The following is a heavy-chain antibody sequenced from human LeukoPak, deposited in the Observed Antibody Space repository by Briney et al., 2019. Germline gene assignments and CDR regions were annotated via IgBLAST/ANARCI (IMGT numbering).Heavy chain of an antibody. CDR2: IYYSGST. CDR1: GGSFSGYY. Sequence: TSETLSLTCAVYGGSFSGYYWSWIRQPPGKGLEWIGYIYYSGSTNYNPSLKSRVTISVDTSKNQFSLKLSSVTAADTAVDYRARSQRGSGWGKIDYWGQGTLVTVSS. V-gene: IGHV4-59*01. J-gene: IGHJ4*02. CDR3: ARSQRGSGWGKIDY. D-gene: IGHD6-19*01.